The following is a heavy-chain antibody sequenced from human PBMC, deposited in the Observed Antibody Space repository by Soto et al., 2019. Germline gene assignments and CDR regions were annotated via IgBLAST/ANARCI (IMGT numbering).Heavy chain of an antibody. CDR2: INHSGST. J-gene: IGHJ3*01. CDR3: AIEVVYGSGRVGLVG. D-gene: IGHD3-10*01. CDR1: GGSFSGYY. Sequence: QVQLQQWGAGLLKPSETLSLTCAVYGGSFSGYYWSWIRQPPGKGLEWIGEINHSGSTNYNPSLKIRLTISVDTSKNQFSLKLSSVTAADTAVYYCAIEVVYGSGRVGLVGWGQGTMVTVSS. V-gene: IGHV4-34*01.